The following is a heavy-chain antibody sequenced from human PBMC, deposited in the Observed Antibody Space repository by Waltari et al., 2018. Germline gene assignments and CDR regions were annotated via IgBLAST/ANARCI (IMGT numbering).Heavy chain of an antibody. CDR2: IIPIFGTA. CDR1: GYTFTGYY. V-gene: IGHV1-69*06. J-gene: IGHJ4*02. CDR3: ARSTAVAGYFDY. D-gene: IGHD6-19*01. Sequence: QVQLVQSGAEVKKPGASVKVSCKASGYTFTGYYMHWVRQAPGQGLEWMGRIIPIFGTANYAQKFQGRVTITADKSTSTAYMELSSLRAEDTAVYYCARSTAVAGYFDYWGQGTLVTVSS.